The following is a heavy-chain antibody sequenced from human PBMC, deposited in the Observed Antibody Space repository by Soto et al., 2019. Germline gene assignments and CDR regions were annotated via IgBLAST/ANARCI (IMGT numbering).Heavy chain of an antibody. CDR2: IYYSGST. V-gene: IGHV4-31*03. CDR1: GGAIISGGYY. Sequence: SETLSLTCTVSGGAIISGGYYFSCMRQHPWKGLEWIGYIYYSGSTYYNPSLKSRATISVDTSKNQFSLKLSPVTAADTAVYYCARDRRVRGADNNWFDPWGQGTLVTVSS. D-gene: IGHD3-10*01. J-gene: IGHJ5*02. CDR3: ARDRRVRGADNNWFDP.